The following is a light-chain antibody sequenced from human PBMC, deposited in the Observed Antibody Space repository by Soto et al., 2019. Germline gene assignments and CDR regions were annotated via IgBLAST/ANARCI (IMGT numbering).Light chain of an antibody. Sequence: DIQMTQSPSVLSASVGDRVTITCRASQSIGKHLNWYQQKPGKAPKFLIYGASTLQSGVPSRFSGSGSGTEFTLTISSLQPGDFATYYCQQYNTYSRTFGQGTKVDI. J-gene: IGKJ1*01. CDR3: QQYNTYSRT. V-gene: IGKV1-5*01. CDR2: GAS. CDR1: QSIGKH.